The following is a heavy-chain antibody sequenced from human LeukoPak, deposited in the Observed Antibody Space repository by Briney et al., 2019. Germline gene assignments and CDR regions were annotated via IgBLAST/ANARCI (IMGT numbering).Heavy chain of an antibody. CDR1: GGSIRNYY. CDR2: IYYTGST. Sequence: PSETLSLTCTVSGGSIRNYYWSWIRQPPGKGLEWIGYIYYTGSTNSNPSLKSRVTISVDTSKNQFSLRVSSVTAADTAVYFCARALTPGYCSGGTCSYFDSWGQGILVTVSS. D-gene: IGHD2-15*01. CDR3: ARALTPGYCSGGTCSYFDS. V-gene: IGHV4-59*01. J-gene: IGHJ4*02.